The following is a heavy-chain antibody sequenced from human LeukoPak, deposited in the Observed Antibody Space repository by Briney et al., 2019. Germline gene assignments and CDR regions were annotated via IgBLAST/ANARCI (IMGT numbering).Heavy chain of an antibody. D-gene: IGHD3-3*01. CDR1: GGTFSSYA. J-gene: IGHJ5*02. Sequence: ASVKVSCKASGGTFSSYAISWVRQAPGQGLEWMGGIIPIFGTANYAQKFQGRVTITTDESTSTAYMELSSLRSEDTAVYYCARDGYDFWSGSQNWFDPWGQGTLVTVSS. V-gene: IGHV1-69*05. CDR2: IIPIFGTA. CDR3: ARDGYDFWSGSQNWFDP.